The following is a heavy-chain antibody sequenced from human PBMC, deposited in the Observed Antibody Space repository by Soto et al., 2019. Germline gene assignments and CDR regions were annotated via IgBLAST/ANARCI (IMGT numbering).Heavy chain of an antibody. CDR1: GFTFSNFG. Sequence: GGSLRLSCAASGFTFSNFGMSWVRQAPGKGLEWVSYITSSSDAIYYADSVKGRFTISRDNAKNSLYLQMSSLRDEDTAVYYCARGGYSVVVPGATDYWGQGTLVTVSS. V-gene: IGHV3-48*02. J-gene: IGHJ4*02. D-gene: IGHD2-2*01. CDR3: ARGGYSVVVPGATDY. CDR2: ITSSSDAI.